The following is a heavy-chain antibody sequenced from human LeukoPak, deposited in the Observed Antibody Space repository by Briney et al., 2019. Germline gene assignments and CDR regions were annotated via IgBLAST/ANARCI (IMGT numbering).Heavy chain of an antibody. CDR1: GGTFSSYA. D-gene: IGHD5-18*01. CDR2: IIPIFGTA. V-gene: IGHV1-69*05. J-gene: IGHJ4*02. Sequence: SVKVSCKASGGTFSSYAISWVRQAPGQGLEWMGGIIPIFGTANYAQKFQGRVTITTDESTSTAYMELSSLRSEDTAVYYCASESVDTAMVDYWGQGTLVTVSS. CDR3: ASESVDTAMVDY.